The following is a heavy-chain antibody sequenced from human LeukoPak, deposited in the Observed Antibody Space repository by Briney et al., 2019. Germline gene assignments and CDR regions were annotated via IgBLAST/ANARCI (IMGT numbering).Heavy chain of an antibody. V-gene: IGHV4-59*08. Sequence: SETLSLTRTVSGGSISSYSWSWIRQPPGKGLEWIGYIYYSGGTNYNPSLKSRVTISVDTSKNQFSLKLSSVTAADTAVYYCARHGSGGMAFDIWGQGTMVTVSS. CDR3: ARHGSGGMAFDI. D-gene: IGHD1-26*01. CDR2: IYYSGGT. CDR1: GGSISSYS. J-gene: IGHJ3*02.